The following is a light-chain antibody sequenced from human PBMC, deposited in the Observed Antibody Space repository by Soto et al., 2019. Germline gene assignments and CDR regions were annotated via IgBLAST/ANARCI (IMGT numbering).Light chain of an antibody. V-gene: IGLV2-8*01. Sequence: QSALTRPPSASGSPGQSVTISCTGTSSDVGGYNYVSWYQQHPGKAPKLMIYEVSKRPSGVPDRFSGSKSGNTASLTVSGLQAEDEADYYCSSYAGSNNYVFGIGTKLTVL. CDR3: SSYAGSNNYV. J-gene: IGLJ1*01. CDR2: EVS. CDR1: SSDVGGYNY.